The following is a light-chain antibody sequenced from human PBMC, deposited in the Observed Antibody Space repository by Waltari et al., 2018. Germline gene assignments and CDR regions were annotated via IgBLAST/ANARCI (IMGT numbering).Light chain of an antibody. CDR2: VNSDGSH. CDR1: SGHSSNI. Sequence: QLVVTQSPSASASLGASVKLTCTLSSGHSSNIIAWLQQQPEKGPRYLMKVNSDGSHSRGDEIPDRFSGSSSGAERYLTISSLPAEDEADYYCQTGGHGTWVFGGGTKLTVL. CDR3: QTGGHGTWV. V-gene: IGLV4-69*01. J-gene: IGLJ3*02.